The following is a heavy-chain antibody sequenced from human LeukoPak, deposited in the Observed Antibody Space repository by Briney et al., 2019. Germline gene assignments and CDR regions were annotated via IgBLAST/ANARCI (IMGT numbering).Heavy chain of an antibody. Sequence: ASVKVSCKASGYTFTGYYMHWVRQAPGQGLEWMGWINPNSGGTNYAQKFQGWVTMTRDTSISTAYMELSRLRSDDTAVYYCARDAADYGDYVNAFDIWGQGTMVTVSS. J-gene: IGHJ3*02. CDR3: ARDAADYGDYVNAFDI. CDR2: INPNSGGT. D-gene: IGHD4-17*01. V-gene: IGHV1-2*04. CDR1: GYTFTGYY.